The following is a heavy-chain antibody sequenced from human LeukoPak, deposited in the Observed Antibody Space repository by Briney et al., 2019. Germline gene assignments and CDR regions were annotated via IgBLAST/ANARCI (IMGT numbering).Heavy chain of an antibody. CDR2: IYYSGST. V-gene: IGHV4-59*01. J-gene: IGHJ2*01. CDR3: ASRVVVPAAMNWYFDL. CDR1: GGSISSYY. Sequence: TSETLSLTCTVSGGSISSYYWSWIRQPPGKGLEWIGYIYYSGSTNYNPSLKSRVTISVDTSKNQFSLRLSSVTAADTAVYYCASRVVVPAAMNWYFDLWGRGTLVTVSS. D-gene: IGHD2-2*01.